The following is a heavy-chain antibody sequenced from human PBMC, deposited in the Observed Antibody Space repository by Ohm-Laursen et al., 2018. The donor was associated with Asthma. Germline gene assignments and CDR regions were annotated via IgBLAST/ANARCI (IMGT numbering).Heavy chain of an antibody. CDR1: GFTFSSYG. Sequence: SLRLSCAASGFTFSSYGMHWVRQAPGKGLEWVAVISYDGSNKYYADSVKGRFTISRDNSKNTLYLQMNSLRAEDTAVYHCAKGIVPVYYYGLDVWGQGTTVTVSS. V-gene: IGHV3-30*18. CDR3: AKGIVPVYYYGLDV. D-gene: IGHD1-26*01. J-gene: IGHJ6*02. CDR2: ISYDGSNK.